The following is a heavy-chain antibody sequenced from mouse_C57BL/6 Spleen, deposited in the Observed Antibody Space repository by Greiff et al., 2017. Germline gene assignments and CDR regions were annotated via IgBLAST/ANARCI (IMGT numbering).Heavy chain of an antibody. CDR3: TTYGGFAY. J-gene: IGHJ3*01. D-gene: IGHD1-1*02. V-gene: IGHV14-4*01. CDR2: IDPENGDT. CDR1: GFNIKDDY. Sequence: VQLQQSGAELVRPGASVKLSCTASGFNIKDDYMHWVKQRPEQGLEWIGWIDPENGDTEYASKFQGKATITADTSSNTAYLQLRSLTSEDTAVYYCTTYGGFAYWGQGTLVTVSA.